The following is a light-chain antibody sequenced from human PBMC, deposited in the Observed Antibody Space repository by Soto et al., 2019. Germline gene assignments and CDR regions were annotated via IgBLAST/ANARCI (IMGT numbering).Light chain of an antibody. Sequence: QSVLTQPAPVSGSPGQSITISCTGTSSDVGSYDYVSWYQQHPGKAPKLMIYEVSNRPSGVSNRFSGSKSGNTASLTISGLQAEDEADYYCSSYTSSGTYVFGAGTKVTVL. CDR1: SSDVGSYDY. J-gene: IGLJ1*01. V-gene: IGLV2-14*01. CDR3: SSYTSSGTYV. CDR2: EVS.